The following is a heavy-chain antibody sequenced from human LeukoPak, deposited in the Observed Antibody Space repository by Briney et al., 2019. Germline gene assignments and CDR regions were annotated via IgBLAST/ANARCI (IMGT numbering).Heavy chain of an antibody. Sequence: GGSLRLSCAVSGITLSNYGMSWVRQAPGKGLEWVAGISDSGGRTNYADSVKGRFTISRDNPKNTLYLQMNSLRVEDTAVYFCAKRGVVIRVILVGFHKEANYFDSWGQGALVTVST. J-gene: IGHJ4*02. CDR2: ISDSGGRT. CDR3: AKRGVVIRVILVGFHKEANYFDS. D-gene: IGHD3-22*01. V-gene: IGHV3-23*01. CDR1: GITLSNYG.